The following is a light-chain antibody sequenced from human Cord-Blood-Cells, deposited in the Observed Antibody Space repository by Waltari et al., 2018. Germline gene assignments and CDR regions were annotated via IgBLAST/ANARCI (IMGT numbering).Light chain of an antibody. J-gene: IGKJ5*01. CDR1: QDISNY. CDR3: QQYDNLPSIT. V-gene: IGKV1-33*01. Sequence: DIQMTQSPSSLSASVGDRVTITCQASQDISNYLNWYQQKPGKAPKLLICDASNLETGVPSRFSGSGSGTDFTFTISSLQPEDIETYYCQQYDNLPSITFGQGTRLEIK. CDR2: DAS.